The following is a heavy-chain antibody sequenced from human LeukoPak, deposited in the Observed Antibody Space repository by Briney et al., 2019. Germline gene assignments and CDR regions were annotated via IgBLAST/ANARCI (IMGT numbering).Heavy chain of an antibody. CDR3: ARHGSGRYYPAEGRVDY. J-gene: IGHJ4*02. D-gene: IGHD3-10*01. CDR1: GYGFTSYY. CDR2: INPRVGGT. V-gene: IGHV1-46*03. Sequence: GASVKVSCKAFGYGFTSYYIHWVRQAPAPGHEWMGIINPRVGGTTYARKFQGRVTMTRDTSTSTVYMELSSLRSEDTAVYYCARHGSGRYYPAEGRVDYWGQGTLVTVSS.